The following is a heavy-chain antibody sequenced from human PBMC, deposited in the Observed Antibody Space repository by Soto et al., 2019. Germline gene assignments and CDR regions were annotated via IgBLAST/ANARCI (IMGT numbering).Heavy chain of an antibody. J-gene: IGHJ3*01. D-gene: IGHD3-22*01. CDR3: ARDQSAIGDCFFVSSGQLDYSFDV. CDR2: ISSSSSYI. Sequence: EVQLVESGGGLVKPGGSLRLSCAASGFTFSSYSMNWVRQAPGKGLEWVSSISSSSSYIYYADSVKGRFTISRDNVKNSRYLQINSRRAEDKVVYCCARDQSAIGDCFFVSSGQLDYSFDVWGQGTMVTVSS. V-gene: IGHV3-21*01. CDR1: GFTFSSYS.